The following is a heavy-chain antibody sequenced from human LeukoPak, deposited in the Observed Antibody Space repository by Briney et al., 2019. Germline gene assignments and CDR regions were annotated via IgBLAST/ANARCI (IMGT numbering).Heavy chain of an antibody. D-gene: IGHD4-17*01. CDR3: AKNSLYGDHFDY. J-gene: IGHJ4*02. CDR2: INHSGST. CDR1: GGSFSGYY. V-gene: IGHV4-34*01. Sequence: PSETLSLTCAVYGGSFSGYYWSWIRQPSGKGLEWIGEINHSGSTNYNPSLKSRVTISVDTSKNQFSLKLSSVTAADTAIYYCAKNSLYGDHFDYWGQGALVTVSS.